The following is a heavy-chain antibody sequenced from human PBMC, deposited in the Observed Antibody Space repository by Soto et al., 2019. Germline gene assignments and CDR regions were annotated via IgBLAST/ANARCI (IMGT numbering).Heavy chain of an antibody. J-gene: IGHJ4*02. V-gene: IGHV3-9*01. CDR2: ISWNSGSI. CDR1: GFTFDDYA. D-gene: IGHD4-17*01. Sequence: GGSLRLSCAASGFTFDDYAMHWVRQAPGKGLEWVSGISWNSGSIGYADSVKGRFTISRDNAKNSLYLQMNSLSAEDTALYYCAKDIGSGDYGAPIFDYWGQGT. CDR3: AKDIGSGDYGAPIFDY.